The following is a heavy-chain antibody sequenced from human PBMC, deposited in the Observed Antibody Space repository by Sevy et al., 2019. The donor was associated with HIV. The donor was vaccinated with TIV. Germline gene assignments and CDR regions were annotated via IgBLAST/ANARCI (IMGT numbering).Heavy chain of an antibody. CDR2: IYYSGST. Sequence: SETLSLTCTVSGGSISSGGYYWSWIRQHTGKGLEWIGYIYYSGSTYYNPSLKSRVTISVDTSKNQFSLKLSSVTAADTAVYYCARVRGELWFGERGGAFDIWGQGTMVTVSS. D-gene: IGHD3-10*01. CDR1: GGSISSGGYY. CDR3: ARVRGELWFGERGGAFDI. J-gene: IGHJ3*02. V-gene: IGHV4-31*03.